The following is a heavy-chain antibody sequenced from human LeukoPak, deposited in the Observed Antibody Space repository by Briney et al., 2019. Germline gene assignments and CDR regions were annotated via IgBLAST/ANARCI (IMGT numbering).Heavy chain of an antibody. V-gene: IGHV4-59*01. J-gene: IGHJ4*02. Sequence: PSETLSLTCAVYGGSFSGYYWSWLRQPPGKGLEWIGYIYYSGSTNYNPSLKSRVTISVDTSKNQFSLKLSSVTAAVTAVYYCARDRPSSWAFDYWGQGTLVTVSS. D-gene: IGHD6-13*01. CDR2: IYYSGST. CDR3: ARDRPSSWAFDY. CDR1: GGSFSGYY.